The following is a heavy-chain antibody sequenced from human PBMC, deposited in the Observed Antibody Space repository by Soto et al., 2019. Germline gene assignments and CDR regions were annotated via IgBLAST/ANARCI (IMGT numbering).Heavy chain of an antibody. D-gene: IGHD6-13*01. CDR3: ARHFTIAAADCWFDP. CDR2: IYYSGST. J-gene: IGHJ5*02. Sequence: SETLSLTCTVSGFSISSSSYSGGWIRQPPGKGLEWIGSIYYSGSTYYNPSLKSRVTMSVDTSKNQFSLKLSSVTAADTAVYYCARHFTIAAADCWFDPWGQGTLVTVSS. V-gene: IGHV4-39*01. CDR1: GFSISSSSYS.